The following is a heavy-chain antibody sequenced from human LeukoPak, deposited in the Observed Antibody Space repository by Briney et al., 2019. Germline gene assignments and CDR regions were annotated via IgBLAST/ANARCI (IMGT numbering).Heavy chain of an antibody. Sequence: ASVKLSCKVSGYTLTELSMHWVRQAPGKGLEWMGGFDPEDGETIYAQKFQGRVTMTEDTSTDTAYMELSNLRSEDTAVYYCATADSGSYSHPASFDYWGQGTLVTVSS. CDR1: GYTLTELS. D-gene: IGHD1-26*01. CDR2: FDPEDGET. J-gene: IGHJ4*02. V-gene: IGHV1-24*01. CDR3: ATADSGSYSHPASFDY.